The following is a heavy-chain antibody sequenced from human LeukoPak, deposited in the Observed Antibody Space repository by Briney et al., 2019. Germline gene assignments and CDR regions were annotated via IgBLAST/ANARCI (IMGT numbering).Heavy chain of an antibody. D-gene: IGHD6-13*01. J-gene: IGHJ4*02. V-gene: IGHV3-23*01. Sequence: GGPLRLSCATSGFTFNSYAMSWVRHAPGKGLEWVSGISGSGGSTYYADSVKGRFTIFRDNSKNTLYLQMSSLRVEDTALYYCAKDEVYSSSPYYFDFWGRGTLVTVSS. CDR3: AKDEVYSSSPYYFDF. CDR2: ISGSGGST. CDR1: GFTFNSYA.